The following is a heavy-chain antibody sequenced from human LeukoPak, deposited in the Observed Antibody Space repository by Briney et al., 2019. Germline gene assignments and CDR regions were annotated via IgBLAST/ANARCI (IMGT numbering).Heavy chain of an antibody. D-gene: IGHD6-13*01. J-gene: IGHJ5*02. CDR2: IRYDGSDK. Sequence: RAGGSLRLSCAASGFTFSSYGMHWVRQAPGKGLEWVAFIRYDGSDKYYADSVKGRFTISRDNSKNTVYLQMNSLRAEDTAVYYCAKKFGDDIPAAALRFDPWGQGTLVTVSS. CDR3: AKKFGDDIPAAALRFDP. CDR1: GFTFSSYG. V-gene: IGHV3-30*02.